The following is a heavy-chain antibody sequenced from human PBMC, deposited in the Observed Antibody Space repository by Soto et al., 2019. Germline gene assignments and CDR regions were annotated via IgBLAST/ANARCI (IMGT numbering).Heavy chain of an antibody. J-gene: IGHJ6*03. CDR3: ARERGVAPPVAGNTHYYYYMDV. CDR1: GYSFTNYG. CDR2: ISAYNGNT. D-gene: IGHD6-19*01. V-gene: IGHV1-18*01. Sequence: QDQLVQSGVEVKKPGASVKVSCKASGYSFTNYGITWVRQAPGQGFEWMGWISAYNGNTNDAQKFQGRVTMTTDASTSTAYLELRSLRSDDTAVYYCARERGVAPPVAGNTHYYYYMDVWGKGTTVTVSS.